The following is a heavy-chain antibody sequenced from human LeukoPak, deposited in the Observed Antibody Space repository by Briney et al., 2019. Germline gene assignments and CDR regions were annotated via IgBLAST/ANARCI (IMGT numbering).Heavy chain of an antibody. D-gene: IGHD3-22*01. Sequence: SVKVSCNASGGTFSSYAISWVRQAPGQGLEWMGGIIPIFGTANYAQKFQGRVTITADKSTSTAYMELSSLRSDDTAVYYCARDGRSYYYDSSGYQNDYWGQGTLVTVSS. J-gene: IGHJ4*02. CDR1: GGTFSSYA. CDR3: ARDGRSYYYDSSGYQNDY. V-gene: IGHV1-69*06. CDR2: IIPIFGTA.